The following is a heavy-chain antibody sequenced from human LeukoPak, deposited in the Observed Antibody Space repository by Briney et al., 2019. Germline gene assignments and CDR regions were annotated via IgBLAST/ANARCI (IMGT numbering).Heavy chain of an antibody. D-gene: IGHD4-11*01. J-gene: IGHJ4*02. CDR3: ARDGHWEVTRGHYFDY. Sequence: GGSLRLSCAASGFTFSNYWMSWVRQVPGKGLEWLSNIKVDGSGTYYVDSLKGRFTISRDNAKNSVYLQMNSLRVEDTAVYYCARDGHWEVTRGHYFDYWGQGTLVTVSS. CDR1: GFTFSNYW. V-gene: IGHV3-7*01. CDR2: IKVDGSGT.